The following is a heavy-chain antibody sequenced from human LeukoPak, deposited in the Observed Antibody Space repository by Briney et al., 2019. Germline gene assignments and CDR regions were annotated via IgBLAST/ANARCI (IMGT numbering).Heavy chain of an antibody. CDR1: GFTFSSYS. CDR3: ATQWELHPAF. CDR2: ISSSGSYI. Sequence: KTGGSLRLSCAASGFTFSSYSMNWVRQAPGKGLEWVSSISSSGSYIYYADSVKGRFTISRDNAKNSLYLQMNSLRAEDTAVYYCATQWELHPAFWGQGTLVTVSS. D-gene: IGHD1-26*01. J-gene: IGHJ4*02. V-gene: IGHV3-21*01.